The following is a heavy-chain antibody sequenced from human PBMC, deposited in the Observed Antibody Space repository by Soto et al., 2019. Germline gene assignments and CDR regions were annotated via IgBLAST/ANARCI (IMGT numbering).Heavy chain of an antibody. Sequence: GGSLRLSCAASGFTFSSYWMHWVRQAPGKGLVWVSRINSDGSSTSYADSVKGRLTISRDNAKNTLYLQMNSLRAEDTAVYYCAVWGGQQLVRSRYYFDYWGQGTLVTVSS. CDR2: INSDGSST. V-gene: IGHV3-74*01. J-gene: IGHJ4*02. CDR3: AVWGGQQLVRSRYYFDY. D-gene: IGHD6-13*01. CDR1: GFTFSSYW.